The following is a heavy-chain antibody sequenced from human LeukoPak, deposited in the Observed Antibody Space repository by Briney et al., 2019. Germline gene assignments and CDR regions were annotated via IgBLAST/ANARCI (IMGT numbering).Heavy chain of an antibody. J-gene: IGHJ4*02. D-gene: IGHD2-21*02. CDR2: IYYSGST. CDR3: ARAYCGGDCYYRY. CDR1: GGSISNYY. V-gene: IGHV4-59*01. Sequence: SETLSLTCTVSGGSISNYYWSWIRQPPGKGLEWIGYIYYSGSTNYNPSLKSRVTISVDTSKNQFSLKLSSVTAADTAVYYCARAYCGGDCYYRYWGQGTLVTVSS.